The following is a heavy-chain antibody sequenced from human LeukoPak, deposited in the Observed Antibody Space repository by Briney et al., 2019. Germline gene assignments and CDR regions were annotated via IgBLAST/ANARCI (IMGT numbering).Heavy chain of an antibody. J-gene: IGHJ6*02. CDR1: GGSFSGYY. CDR3: ARDRGVRGVITVYYYYYGMDV. Sequence: SGTLSLTCAVYGGSFSGYYWSWFRQPPGKELEWIGEINHSGSTNYNPSLKSRVTISVDTSKNQFSLKLSSVTAADTAVYYCARDRGVRGVITVYYYYYGMDVWGQGTTVTVSS. D-gene: IGHD3-10*01. V-gene: IGHV4-34*01. CDR2: INHSGST.